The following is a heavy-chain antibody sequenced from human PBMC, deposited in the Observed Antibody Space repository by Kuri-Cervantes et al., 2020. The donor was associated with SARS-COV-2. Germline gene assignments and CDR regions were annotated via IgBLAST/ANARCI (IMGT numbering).Heavy chain of an antibody. J-gene: IGHJ3*02. Sequence: GGSLRLSCSASGFTFSSYAMHWVRQAPGKGLEWVSTISGSGGSTYYADSVKGRFTISRDNSKNTLYLQMNSLRAEDTAVYYCAKARCGSGQCAFDIWGQGTMVTVSS. CDR2: ISGSGGST. CDR1: GFTFSSYA. CDR3: AKARCGSGQCAFDI. V-gene: IGHV3-23*01. D-gene: IGHD3-10*01.